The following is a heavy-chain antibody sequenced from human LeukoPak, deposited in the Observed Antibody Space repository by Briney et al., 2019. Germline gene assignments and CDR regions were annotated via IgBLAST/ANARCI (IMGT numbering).Heavy chain of an antibody. V-gene: IGHV1-8*01. Sequence: ASVKVSCKASGYSFTNYDINWVRQATGQGLEWMGWMNPNSDNTIYAQKFQGRVTMTGDTSITTAYMELSSLRSEDTAVYYCARGNGYVEGAAAGTTVMDLWGQGTTVTVSS. CDR1: GYSFTNYD. D-gene: IGHD6-13*01. CDR2: MNPNSDNT. J-gene: IGHJ6*02. CDR3: ARGNGYVEGAAAGTTVMDL.